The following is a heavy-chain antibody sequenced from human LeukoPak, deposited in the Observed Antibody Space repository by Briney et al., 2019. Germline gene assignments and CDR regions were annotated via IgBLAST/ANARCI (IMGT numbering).Heavy chain of an antibody. V-gene: IGHV3-7*03. CDR1: GFTFSSYW. Sequence: GGSLRLSCAASGFTFSSYWMSWVRQAPGKGLERVANIKQDGSEKYYVDSVKGRFTISRDNAKNSLYLQMNSLRAEDTAVYYCAKVRQQLLQGLAAFDIWGQGTMVTVSS. J-gene: IGHJ3*02. CDR3: AKVRQQLLQGLAAFDI. CDR2: IKQDGSEK. D-gene: IGHD6-13*01.